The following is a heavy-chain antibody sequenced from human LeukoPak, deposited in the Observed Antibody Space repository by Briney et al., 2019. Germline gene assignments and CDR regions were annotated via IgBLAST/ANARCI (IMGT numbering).Heavy chain of an antibody. Sequence: GGSLRLSCAASGFTFSSYAMHWVRQAPGKGLEYVSAISSNGGSTYYANSVKGRFTISRDNSKNTLYLQMNSLRAEDTAVYYCAKVGEDYYDSSGYVDYWGQGTLVTVSS. CDR1: GFTFSSYA. V-gene: IGHV3-64*01. D-gene: IGHD3-22*01. CDR2: ISSNGGST. J-gene: IGHJ4*02. CDR3: AKVGEDYYDSSGYVDY.